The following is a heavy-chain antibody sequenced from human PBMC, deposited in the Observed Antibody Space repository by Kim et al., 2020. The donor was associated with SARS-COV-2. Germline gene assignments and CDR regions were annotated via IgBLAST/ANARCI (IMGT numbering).Heavy chain of an antibody. CDR2: LNPNSGGT. CDR3: ARSGLVAAGKLGNLDY. CDR1: GYTFTAYY. Sequence: ASVKVSCKASGYTFTAYYMHWVRQAPGQGLEWMGWLNPNSGGTNYAQRYQGRVTMTRDASIGTAYMELSSLTSDDTAVYYCARSGLVAAGKLGNLDYWGQGTLVTVSS. D-gene: IGHD6-13*01. J-gene: IGHJ4*02. V-gene: IGHV1-2*02.